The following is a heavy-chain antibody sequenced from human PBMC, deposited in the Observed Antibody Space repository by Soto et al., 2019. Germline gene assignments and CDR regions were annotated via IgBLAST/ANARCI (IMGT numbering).Heavy chain of an antibody. Sequence: QLQLQESGPGLVKPSETLSLTCTVSGGSINSGTYYWGWIRQPTGKGLEWIGSIYNTGSTYYSPSLKSRVTVSIDTPNNRFSLRLSSVTAADTAVYYCVKHGFQYNMDVWGRGTPVTVSS. CDR2: IYNTGST. V-gene: IGHV4-39*01. CDR1: GGSINSGTYY. D-gene: IGHD3-10*01. J-gene: IGHJ6*03. CDR3: VKHGFQYNMDV.